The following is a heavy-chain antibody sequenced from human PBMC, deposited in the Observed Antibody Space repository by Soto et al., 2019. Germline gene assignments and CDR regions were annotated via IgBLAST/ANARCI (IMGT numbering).Heavy chain of an antibody. CDR2: IRSNTYGGTT. Sequence: LRLSCTTSGFTFGDYAMSWFRQAPGKGLEWIGYIRSNTYGGTTEYAASVKGRFTISRDDSKRVAHLKKNSLETEDTAVYFCARKKYLDYWGQGTLVTVSS. CDR3: ARKKYLDY. V-gene: IGHV3-49*03. D-gene: IGHD6-6*01. CDR1: GFTFGDYA. J-gene: IGHJ4*02.